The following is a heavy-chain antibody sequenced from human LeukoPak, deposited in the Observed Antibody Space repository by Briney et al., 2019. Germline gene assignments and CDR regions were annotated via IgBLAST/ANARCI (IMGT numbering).Heavy chain of an antibody. CDR3: ARDLTDYVWGSYRYLSLDY. V-gene: IGHV1-69*06. CDR2: IIPIFGTA. D-gene: IGHD3-16*02. J-gene: IGHJ4*02. Sequence: ASVKVSCKASGYTFTSYHVHWVRQAPGQGLEWMGGIIPIFGTANYAQKFQGRVTITADKSTSTAYMELSSLRSEDTAVYYCARDLTDYVWGSYRYLSLDYWGQGTLVTVSS. CDR1: GYTFTSYH.